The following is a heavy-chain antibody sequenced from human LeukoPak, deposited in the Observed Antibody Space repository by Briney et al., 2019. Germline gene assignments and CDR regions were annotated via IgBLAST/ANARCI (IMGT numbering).Heavy chain of an antibody. CDR3: ARGPAVADYFYYYHMDV. J-gene: IGHJ6*03. Sequence: SSETLSLTCAVYGVSFSGYYWSWVRQAPGKGLEWVSYTSTSSSTIYYADSVKGRFTISRDNAKHSLYLQMNSLRAEDTAVYYCARGPAVADYFYYYHMDVWGKGTTVTVSS. V-gene: IGHV3-48*01. CDR2: TSTSSSTI. CDR1: GVSFSGYY. D-gene: IGHD6-19*01.